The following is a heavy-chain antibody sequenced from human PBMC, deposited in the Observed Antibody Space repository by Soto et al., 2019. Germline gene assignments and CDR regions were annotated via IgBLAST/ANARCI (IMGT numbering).Heavy chain of an antibody. V-gene: IGHV1-18*04. CDR2: ISAYNGNT. J-gene: IGHJ6*04. D-gene: IGHD2-2*01. Sequence: ASVKVSCKASGHTFTSYGISWVRQPPGQGLERIGWISAYNGNTNYAQKLQGRVTMTTDTSTSTAYMELRSLRCDDTAVYYCARDIVVVQAASAEGYYYYGMDVWGKWTTVTVSS. CDR1: GHTFTSYG. CDR3: ARDIVVVQAASAEGYYYYGMDV.